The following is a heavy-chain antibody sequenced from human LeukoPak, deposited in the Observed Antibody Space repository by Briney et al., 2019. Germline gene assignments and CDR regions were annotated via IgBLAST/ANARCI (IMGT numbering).Heavy chain of an antibody. D-gene: IGHD6-13*01. J-gene: IGHJ6*02. Sequence: SVKVSCKASGGTFSSYAISWVRQAPGQGLEWMGRIIPIFGIANYAQKFQGRVTITADKSTSTAYMELSSLRSEDTAVYYCARNGNLAAGTNYYYYYGMGVWGQGTTVTVSS. CDR3: ARNGNLAAGTNYYYYYGMGV. V-gene: IGHV1-69*04. CDR2: IIPIFGIA. CDR1: GGTFSSYA.